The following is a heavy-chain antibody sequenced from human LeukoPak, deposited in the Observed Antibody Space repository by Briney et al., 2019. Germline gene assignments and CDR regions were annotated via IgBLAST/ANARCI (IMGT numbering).Heavy chain of an antibody. Sequence: PGGSLRLSCAASGCTFSNYGMHWVRQAPGKGLEWVTIIWYDGSNKYYADSVKGRFTISRDNSKNTLYLQMNSLRAEDTAVYYCARTVTTIGGIDYWGQGTLVTVSS. CDR3: ARTVTTIGGIDY. D-gene: IGHD4-17*01. CDR1: GCTFSNYG. J-gene: IGHJ4*02. V-gene: IGHV3-33*01. CDR2: IWYDGSNK.